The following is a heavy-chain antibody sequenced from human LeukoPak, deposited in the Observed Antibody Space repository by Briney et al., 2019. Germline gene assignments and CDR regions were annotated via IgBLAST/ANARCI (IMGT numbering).Heavy chain of an antibody. Sequence: GGSLRLSCAASGFTFSSYAMRWVRQAPGKGLEWVSAISGSGSSTYYADSAKGRFAISRDNSKNTLYLQMNSLRAEDTAVYYCAKSPGDYADYWGQGTLVTVSS. CDR2: ISGSGSST. D-gene: IGHD4-17*01. CDR1: GFTFSSYA. J-gene: IGHJ4*02. V-gene: IGHV3-23*01. CDR3: AKSPGDYADY.